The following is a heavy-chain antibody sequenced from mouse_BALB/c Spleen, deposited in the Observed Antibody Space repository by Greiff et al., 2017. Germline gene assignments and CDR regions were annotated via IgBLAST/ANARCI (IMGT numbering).Heavy chain of an antibody. CDR2: INPYNDGT. Sequence: VQLQQSGPELVKPGASVKMSCKASGYTFTSYVMHWVKQKPGQGLEWIGYINPYNDGTKYNEKFKGKATLTSDKSSSTAYMELSSLTSEDSAVYYCAREGEIHYYGYDYAMDYWGQGTSVTVSS. J-gene: IGHJ4*01. D-gene: IGHD1-2*01. CDR3: AREGEIHYYGYDYAMDY. V-gene: IGHV1-14*01. CDR1: GYTFTSYV.